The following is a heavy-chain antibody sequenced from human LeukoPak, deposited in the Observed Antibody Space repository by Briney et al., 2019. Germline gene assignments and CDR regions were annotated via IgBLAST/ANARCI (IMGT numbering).Heavy chain of an antibody. CDR2: ISSHGGSP. D-gene: IGHD3-10*01. CDR3: ARRKGAWFGELGDSYWFLDL. CDR1: GFTFSSYA. J-gene: IGHJ2*01. Sequence: PGGSLRLSCAASGFTFSSYAMHWVRQAPGKGLEYVSGISSHGGSPNYANSVKGRFTISRDNSKNTLYLQMGSLRPEDTAVYYCARRKGAWFGELGDSYWFLDLWGRGTLVSVSS. V-gene: IGHV3-64*01.